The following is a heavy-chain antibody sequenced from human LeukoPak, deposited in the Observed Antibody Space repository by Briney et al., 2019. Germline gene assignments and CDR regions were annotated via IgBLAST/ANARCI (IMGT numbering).Heavy chain of an antibody. CDR3: ARDQGDYGDYCWFDP. Sequence: GASVNVSCKSSVYTFTGYYMHWVRQAPGQGLEWMGWINPNSGGTNYAQKFQGRVTMTRDTSISTAYMELSRLRSDDTAVYYCARDQGDYGDYCWFDPWGQGTLVTVSS. CDR1: VYTFTGYY. V-gene: IGHV1-2*02. CDR2: INPNSGGT. D-gene: IGHD4-17*01. J-gene: IGHJ5*02.